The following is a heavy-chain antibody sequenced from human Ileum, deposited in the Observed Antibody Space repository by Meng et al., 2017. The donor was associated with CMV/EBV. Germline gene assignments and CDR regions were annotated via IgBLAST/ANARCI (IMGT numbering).Heavy chain of an antibody. CDR3: ARDGYSSSWFVT. J-gene: IGHJ5*01. Sequence: CACSGFSVSSSYMSWGRQGPGKGLEWVSIIHSGGATYYADSVKCRFTISRDNSKNTLYLQMNRLRAEDTAVYDCARDGYSSSWFVTWGHGTLVTVSS. CDR1: GFSVSSSY. CDR2: IHSGGAT. V-gene: IGHV3-53*01. D-gene: IGHD6-13*01.